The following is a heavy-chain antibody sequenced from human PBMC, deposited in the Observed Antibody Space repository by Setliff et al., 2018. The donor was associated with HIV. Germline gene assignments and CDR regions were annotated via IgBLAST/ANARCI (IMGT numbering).Heavy chain of an antibody. D-gene: IGHD3-9*01. CDR2: FDPEDDEA. Sequence: GASVKVSCKVSGYSLTELSIHWVRQAPGEGLEWMGGFDPEDDEAVYAEKFQGRVTMTEDTSTDTAYMALSSLRSEDTAMYYCATSGFYDILTGPTPGVFGIWGQGTMVTVSS. CDR3: ATSGFYDILTGPTPGVFGI. V-gene: IGHV1-24*01. CDR1: GYSLTELS. J-gene: IGHJ3*02.